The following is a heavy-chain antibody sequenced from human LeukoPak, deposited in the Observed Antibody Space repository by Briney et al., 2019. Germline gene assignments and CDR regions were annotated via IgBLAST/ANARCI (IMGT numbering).Heavy chain of an antibody. CDR1: GFTFSDYY. Sequence: GGSLRLSCAASGFTFSDYYMSWIRQAPGKGLEWVSSISSSSIYIYYADSVKGRFTISRDNAKKSLYLQVNSLRAEDTAVYYCARVAAADTAMMNFDHWGQGTLVTVSS. CDR2: ISSSSIYI. D-gene: IGHD5-18*01. J-gene: IGHJ4*02. CDR3: ARVAAADTAMMNFDH. V-gene: IGHV3-11*05.